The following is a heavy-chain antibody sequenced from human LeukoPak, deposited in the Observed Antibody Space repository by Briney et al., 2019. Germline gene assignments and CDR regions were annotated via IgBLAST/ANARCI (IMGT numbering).Heavy chain of an antibody. D-gene: IGHD1-26*01. J-gene: IGHJ4*02. CDR1: GGSISSYY. CDR3: ARGYSGSYGTFDY. Sequence: SETLSLTCTVSGGSISSYYWGWIRQPPGKGLEWIGSIYYSGSTYYNPSLKSRVTISVDTSKNQFSLKLSSVTAADTAVYYCARGYSGSYGTFDYWGQGTLVTVSS. V-gene: IGHV4-39*01. CDR2: IYYSGST.